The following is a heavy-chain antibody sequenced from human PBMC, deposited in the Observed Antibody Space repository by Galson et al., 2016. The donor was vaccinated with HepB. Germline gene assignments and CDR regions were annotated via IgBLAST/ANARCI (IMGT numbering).Heavy chain of an antibody. CDR1: GFTFSTYA. CDR3: VRIRVRGVYYFEY. Sequence: SLRLSCAASGFTFSTYAMHWVRQAPGKGLEWLAVISYDGNNKDYVDSVKGRFTISRDNSKNTLYLQMNSLRAEDTAVYYCVRIRVRGVYYFEYWGQGTLVTVSS. V-gene: IGHV3-30*04. CDR2: ISYDGNNK. J-gene: IGHJ4*02. D-gene: IGHD3-10*01.